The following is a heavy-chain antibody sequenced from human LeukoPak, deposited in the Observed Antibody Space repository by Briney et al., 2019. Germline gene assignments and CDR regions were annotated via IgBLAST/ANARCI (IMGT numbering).Heavy chain of an antibody. V-gene: IGHV3-9*01. Sequence: SGGSLRLSCAASGFTFDDYAMHWVRQAPGKGLEWVSGISWNSGSIGYADSAKGRFTISRDNAKNSLYLQMNSLRAEDTALYYCVRRGGSYYGMDVWGQGTTVTVSS. J-gene: IGHJ6*02. CDR3: VRRGGSYYGMDV. CDR1: GFTFDDYA. CDR2: ISWNSGSI.